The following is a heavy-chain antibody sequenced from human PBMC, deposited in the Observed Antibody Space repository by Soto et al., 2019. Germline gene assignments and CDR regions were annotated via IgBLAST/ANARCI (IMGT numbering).Heavy chain of an antibody. CDR1: GFTFSNYW. V-gene: IGHV3-74*01. Sequence: GGSLRLSCATSGFTFSNYWMHWVRQAPGKGPVWVSRINEDESNTNYADSVKGRFTISRDNAKNTLYLQMNSLRAEDTAVYYCARGLFLAYWGQGPRVTVSS. CDR3: ARGLFLAY. CDR2: INEDESNT. D-gene: IGHD3-3*01. J-gene: IGHJ4*02.